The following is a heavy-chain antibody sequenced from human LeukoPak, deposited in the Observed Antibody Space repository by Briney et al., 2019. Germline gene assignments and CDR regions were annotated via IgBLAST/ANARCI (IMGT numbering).Heavy chain of an antibody. V-gene: IGHV1-2*02. CDR1: GYTSSGYY. J-gene: IGHJ4*02. CDR2: INPNSGGT. D-gene: IGHD2-2*01. CDR3: ARDSCSSTSCLSIDDY. Sequence: ASVKVSCKASGYTSSGYYMHWVRQAPGQGLEWMGWINPNSGGTNYAQKFQGRVTMTRDTSISTAYMELSRLSSDDTAVYYCARDSCSSTSCLSIDDYWGQGTLVTVSS.